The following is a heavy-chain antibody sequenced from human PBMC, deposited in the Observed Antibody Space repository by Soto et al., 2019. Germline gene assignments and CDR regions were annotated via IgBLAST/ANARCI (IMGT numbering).Heavy chain of an antibody. Sequence: QVQLVQSGAEVREPGASVKVSCKPSGATFSGNFFHWVRQAPGQGLEWLGWINPDNGDTNYAQKFQDRVTMTRDTSISTAYMDLSRLRSDDTAVYFWPRDRSGAHVQYWGQGTLVTVSS. V-gene: IGHV1-2*02. J-gene: IGHJ4*02. CDR1: GATFSGNF. CDR2: INPDNGDT. D-gene: IGHD3-10*01. CDR3: PRDRSGAHVQY.